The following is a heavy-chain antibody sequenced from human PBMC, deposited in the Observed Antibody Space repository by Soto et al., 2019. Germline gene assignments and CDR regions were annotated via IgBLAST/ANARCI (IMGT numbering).Heavy chain of an antibody. J-gene: IGHJ6*02. CDR2: IWYDGSNK. Sequence: GGSLRLSCAASGFTFSSYGIHWVRQAPGKGLEWVAVIWYDGSNKYYADSVKGRFTISRDNSKNTLYLQMNSLRAEDTAVYYCARDSGIVLMVYAPSDYYYGMDVWGQGTTVTVSS. D-gene: IGHD2-8*01. V-gene: IGHV3-33*01. CDR3: ARDSGIVLMVYAPSDYYYGMDV. CDR1: GFTFSSYG.